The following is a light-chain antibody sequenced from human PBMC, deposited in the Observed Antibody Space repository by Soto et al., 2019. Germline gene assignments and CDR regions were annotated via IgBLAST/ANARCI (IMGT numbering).Light chain of an antibody. Sequence: DIVMTQSPDSLAVSLGERATINCKSSQSALYSSNNKNYLAWYQQKPGQPPVLLIYWASTRESGVPDRFSGSGSGTDFTLTISSLQAEDVAVYYCQQYYSTPETFGQGTKVDIK. V-gene: IGKV4-1*01. CDR2: WAS. CDR3: QQYYSTPET. CDR1: QSALYSSNNKNY. J-gene: IGKJ1*01.